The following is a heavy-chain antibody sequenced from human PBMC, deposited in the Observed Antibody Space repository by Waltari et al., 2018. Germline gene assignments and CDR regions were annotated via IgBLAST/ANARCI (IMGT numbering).Heavy chain of an antibody. CDR3: AREMRAEIVATKGY. D-gene: IGHD5-12*01. Sequence: QVQLVQSGAEVKKPGSSVKVSCKASGGTFSSYAISWVRQAPGQGLEWMGKVIPFLGKDNYAQKFQGRVTITADKTTSTAYMELSRLRSEDKAVYYCAREMRAEIVATKGYWGQGTLVTVSS. V-gene: IGHV1-69*04. CDR2: VIPFLGKD. J-gene: IGHJ4*02. CDR1: GGTFSSYA.